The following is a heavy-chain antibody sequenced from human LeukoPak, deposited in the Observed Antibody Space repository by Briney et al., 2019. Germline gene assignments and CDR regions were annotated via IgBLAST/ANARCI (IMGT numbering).Heavy chain of an antibody. CDR3: ARVGFGNTPHPIDY. J-gene: IGHJ4*02. CDR1: GGSISSSSSY. V-gene: IGHV4-39*07. D-gene: IGHD4-23*01. CDR2: IYYSGSA. Sequence: SSETLSLTCSVSGGSISSSSSYWGWIRQPPGKGLEWIGTIYYSGSANYNPSLKSRVTISVDTSKNQFSLNLSSVTAADTAVYYCARVGFGNTPHPIDYWGQGTLVTVSS.